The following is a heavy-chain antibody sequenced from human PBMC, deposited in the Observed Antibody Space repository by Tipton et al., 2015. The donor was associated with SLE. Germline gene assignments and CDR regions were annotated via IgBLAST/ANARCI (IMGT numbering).Heavy chain of an antibody. V-gene: IGHV3-21*01. CDR3: ARDGGDPLAY. D-gene: IGHD2-21*01. CDR1: GFTFSSHS. CDR2: ISSSSSYI. Sequence: QLVQSGGGLVKPGGSLRLSCAASGFTFSSHSMNWVRQAPGKGLEWDTSISSSSSYIYYADSVKGRFTISRDNAKNSLYLQMNSLRAEDTAVYYCARDGGDPLAYCSQGTLVTDPS. J-gene: IGHJ4*02.